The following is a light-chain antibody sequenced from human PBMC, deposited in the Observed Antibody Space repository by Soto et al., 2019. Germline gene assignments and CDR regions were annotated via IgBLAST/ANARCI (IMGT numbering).Light chain of an antibody. Sequence: EIVLTQSPGTLALSPGEEATLSCRASQSVSKYLAWYQQKPGQAPRLLIYGASSRATGIPDSFSGSGSGTDFTLTISRLEPEDFAVYYCQQYGGSPQTFGQGTKV. V-gene: IGKV3-20*01. CDR1: QSVSKY. CDR3: QQYGGSPQT. J-gene: IGKJ1*01. CDR2: GAS.